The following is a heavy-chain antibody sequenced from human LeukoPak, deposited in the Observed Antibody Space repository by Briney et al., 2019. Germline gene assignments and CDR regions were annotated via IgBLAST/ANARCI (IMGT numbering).Heavy chain of an antibody. CDR3: ARRESSGYYSP. CDR1: GGSINRYY. Sequence: SETLSLTCSVSGGSINRYYWSWYRQPPGKELEWIGYIYYTGSTTYNPSLKSRVTISLETSKNQSSLKLSSVTAADTTVYYCARRESSGYYSPWGQGTLVTVSS. V-gene: IGHV4-59*01. J-gene: IGHJ4*02. CDR2: IYYTGST. D-gene: IGHD3-22*01.